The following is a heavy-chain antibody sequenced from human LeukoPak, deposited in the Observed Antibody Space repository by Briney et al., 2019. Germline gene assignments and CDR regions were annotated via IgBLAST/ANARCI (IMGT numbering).Heavy chain of an antibody. CDR2: IYYSGST. D-gene: IGHD1-26*01. Sequence: SETLSLTCTASGGSISSYYWSWIRQPPGKGLEWIGYIYYSGSTNYNPSLKSRVTISVDTSKNQFSLKLSSVTAADTAVYYCARQAVYSGSYLRTYYFDYWSQGTLVTVSS. CDR1: GGSISSYY. J-gene: IGHJ4*02. V-gene: IGHV4-59*08. CDR3: ARQAVYSGSYLRTYYFDY.